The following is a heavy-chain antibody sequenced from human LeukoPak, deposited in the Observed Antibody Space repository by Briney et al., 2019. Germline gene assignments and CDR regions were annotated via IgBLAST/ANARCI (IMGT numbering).Heavy chain of an antibody. CDR2: INHSGST. J-gene: IGHJ4*02. V-gene: IGHV4-34*01. D-gene: IGHD3-9*01. CDR1: GGSFSGYY. CDR3: ARDLRYARS. Sequence: SETLSLTCAVYGGSFSGYYWSWIRQPPGKGLEWIGEINHSGSTNYNPSLKSRVTISVDTSKNQFSLKLSSVTAADTAVYYCARDLRYARSWGQRTLVTVSS.